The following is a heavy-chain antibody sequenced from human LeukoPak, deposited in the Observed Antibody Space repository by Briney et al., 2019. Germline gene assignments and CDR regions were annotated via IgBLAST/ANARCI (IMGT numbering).Heavy chain of an antibody. Sequence: SETLSLTRTVSGGSISSYYWSWIRQPPGKGLEWIGYIYYSGSTNYNPSLKSRVTISVDTSKNQFSLKLSSVTAADTAVYYCARGSAKQWPGVFDPWGQGTLVTVSS. D-gene: IGHD6-19*01. CDR3: ARGSAKQWPGVFDP. CDR2: IYYSGST. J-gene: IGHJ5*02. CDR1: GGSISSYY. V-gene: IGHV4-59*01.